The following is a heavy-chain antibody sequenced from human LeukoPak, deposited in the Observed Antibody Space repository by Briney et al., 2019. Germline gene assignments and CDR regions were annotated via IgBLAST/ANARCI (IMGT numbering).Heavy chain of an antibody. D-gene: IGHD2-15*01. CDR3: AREAVEIGGSYDY. V-gene: IGHV4-30-2*01. CDR1: GGSITSGNYY. J-gene: IGHJ4*02. Sequence: PSQTLSLTCTVSGGSITSGNYYWSWIRQPPGKVLEWIGYIYHSGSTYYNSSLESRATISVDRSKNQFSLKLSSVTAADTAVYYCAREAVEIGGSYDYWGQGTLVTVSS. CDR2: IYHSGST.